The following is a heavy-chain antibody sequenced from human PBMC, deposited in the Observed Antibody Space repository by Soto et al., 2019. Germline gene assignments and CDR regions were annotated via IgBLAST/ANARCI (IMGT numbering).Heavy chain of an antibody. D-gene: IGHD3-22*01. CDR2: IYYTGTT. CDR1: GGSISSYY. Sequence: SETLSLTCTVSGGSISSYYWSWIRQPPGKGLEWIGYIYYTGTTNYNPSLKSRVTISVDNAKNSLYLQMNSLRVEDTAVYYCARPTYYYDSSGPPGYWGQGTLVTVSS. V-gene: IGHV4-59*12. CDR3: ARPTYYYDSSGPPGY. J-gene: IGHJ4*02.